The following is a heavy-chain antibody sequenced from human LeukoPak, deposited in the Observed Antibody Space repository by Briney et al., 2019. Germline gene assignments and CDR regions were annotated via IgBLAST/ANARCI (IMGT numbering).Heavy chain of an antibody. CDR3: ARTGYSSGWLGDYYYYYGMDV. V-gene: IGHV1-69*13. D-gene: IGHD6-19*01. CDR2: IIPIFGTA. CDR1: GGTFSSYA. Sequence: SVNVSCKASGGTFSSYAISWVRQAPGQGLEWMGGIIPIFGTANYAQKFQGRVTITADESTSTVYMELSSLRSEDTAVYYCARTGYSSGWLGDYYYYYGMDVWGQGTTVTVSS. J-gene: IGHJ6*02.